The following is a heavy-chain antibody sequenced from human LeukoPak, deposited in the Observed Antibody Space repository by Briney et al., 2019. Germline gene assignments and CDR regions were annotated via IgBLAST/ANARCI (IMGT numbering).Heavy chain of an antibody. V-gene: IGHV3-48*03. J-gene: IGHJ4*02. CDR2: ISSNGGTT. CDR1: GFTFSSYE. D-gene: IGHD2-2*02. Sequence: GGSLRLSCAASGFTFSSYEMNWVRQAPGQGLEWVSYISSNGGTTDYADTVKGRFTITRDNTKNSMYLQMNSLRAEDTAVYYCAREEESAAIFDYWGQGTLVTVSS. CDR3: AREEESAAIFDY.